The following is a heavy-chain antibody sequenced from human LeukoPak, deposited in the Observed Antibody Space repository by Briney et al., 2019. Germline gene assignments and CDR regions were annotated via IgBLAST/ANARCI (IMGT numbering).Heavy chain of an antibody. D-gene: IGHD6-13*01. Sequence: PGGSLTLSCAASGFTFSTYWMSWVRQAPGKGLEWVANIKKDGSEKYYVDSVKGRFTISRDKAKNSLYLQMNSLRAEDTAMYYCARDSAGNDYWGQGTLVTVSS. J-gene: IGHJ4*02. CDR2: IKKDGSEK. CDR1: GFTFSTYW. V-gene: IGHV3-7*01. CDR3: ARDSAGNDY.